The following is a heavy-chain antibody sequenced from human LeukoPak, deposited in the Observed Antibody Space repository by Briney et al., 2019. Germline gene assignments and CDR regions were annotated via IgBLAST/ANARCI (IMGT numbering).Heavy chain of an antibody. V-gene: IGHV1-8*01. CDR2: MNPNSGNT. Sequence: ASVKVSCKASGYTFTSYDINWVRQATGQGLEWMGWMNPNSGNTGYAQKFQGRVTMTRITSISTAYMELSSLRSEDTAVYYCARGSDSSSWYPISRSSYYYYYYMDVWGKGTTVTVSS. D-gene: IGHD6-13*01. J-gene: IGHJ6*03. CDR3: ARGSDSSSWYPISRSSYYYYYYMDV. CDR1: GYTFTSYD.